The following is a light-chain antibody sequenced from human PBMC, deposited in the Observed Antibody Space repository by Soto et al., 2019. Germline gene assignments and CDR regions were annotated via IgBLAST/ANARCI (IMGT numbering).Light chain of an antibody. CDR2: DAS. CDR1: QSVSRH. V-gene: IGKV3-11*01. Sequence: EIVLTQSPATLSSSPGERATLSCRASQSVSRHLAWYQQKPGQAPRLLIYDASNRATGIPARFSGSGSGTDVTLNISSLEQEDSEVYYCQQRSNWLTFGGGTKVEIK. CDR3: QQRSNWLT. J-gene: IGKJ4*01.